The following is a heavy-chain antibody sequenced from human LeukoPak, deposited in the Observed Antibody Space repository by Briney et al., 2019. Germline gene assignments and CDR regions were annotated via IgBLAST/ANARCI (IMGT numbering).Heavy chain of an antibody. Sequence: GGSLRLSCAASGFTFSDYGIHWVRQAPGKGREGVAVISYDGSNKYYADSGRFTISSDNSKNTLYLQMNSLRAEDTAVYYCAKVGFPVITMVRGAVFDYWGQGTLVTVSS. CDR2: ISYDGSNK. D-gene: IGHD3-10*01. V-gene: IGHV3-30*18. J-gene: IGHJ4*02. CDR3: AKVGFPVITMVRGAVFDY. CDR1: GFTFSDYG.